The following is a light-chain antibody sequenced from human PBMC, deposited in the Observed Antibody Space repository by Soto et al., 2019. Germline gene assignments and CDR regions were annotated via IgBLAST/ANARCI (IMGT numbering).Light chain of an antibody. CDR3: VQHNSYQLT. V-gene: IGKV1-17*01. CDR2: LAS. Sequence: DIQMTQTPSSLSASVGDRVTITCRASHGIRNDLGWYQQRPGKAPKRLIYLASSLQSGVPSRFSGSGSGTELGLTISRLQPEDSATYYCVQHNSYQLTVGPGTKVDI. CDR1: HGIRND. J-gene: IGKJ3*01.